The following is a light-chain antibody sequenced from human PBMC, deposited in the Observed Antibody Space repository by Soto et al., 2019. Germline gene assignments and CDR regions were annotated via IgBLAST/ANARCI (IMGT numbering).Light chain of an antibody. V-gene: IGKV3-20*01. J-gene: IGKJ4*01. CDR2: GAS. CDR3: QQYGSSLLT. CDR1: QSVSSSY. Sequence: EIVLTQSPGTLSLSPGERATLSCRASQSVSSSYLAWYQQKPGQAPRLLIYGASSRATGIPDRFSGSGSGTDFTLTNSRLDPEAFAVYYCQQYGSSLLTFGGGTKVEIK.